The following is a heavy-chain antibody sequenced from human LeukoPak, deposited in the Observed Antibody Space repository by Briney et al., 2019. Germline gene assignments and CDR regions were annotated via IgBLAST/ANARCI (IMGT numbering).Heavy chain of an antibody. Sequence: ASVNVSFKASVYTFTSYGLSWVRQAPGQGLEWMGWISAYNGNTNYAQKLQGRVTMTTDTSTSTAYMELRSLRSDDTAVYYCARGGALLWFGEFNYYYGMDVWGQGTTVTGSS. CDR3: ARGGALLWFGEFNYYYGMDV. J-gene: IGHJ6*02. CDR1: VYTFTSYG. CDR2: ISAYNGNT. D-gene: IGHD3-10*01. V-gene: IGHV1-18*01.